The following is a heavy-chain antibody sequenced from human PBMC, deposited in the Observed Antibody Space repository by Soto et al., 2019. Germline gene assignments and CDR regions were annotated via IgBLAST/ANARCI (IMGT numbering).Heavy chain of an antibody. J-gene: IGHJ5*02. D-gene: IGHD6-19*01. V-gene: IGHV4-31*03. Sequence: PXETLSLTCTVSGGSINSGGYYWSWIRQHPGKGLEWIGYIHYSGSTYYNPSLKSRVTISVDTSKNQFSLRLSSVTAADTAKYPCVRDSQRSGFDVWGQGTLVTVSS. CDR3: VRDSQRSGFDV. CDR2: IHYSGST. CDR1: GGSINSGGYY.